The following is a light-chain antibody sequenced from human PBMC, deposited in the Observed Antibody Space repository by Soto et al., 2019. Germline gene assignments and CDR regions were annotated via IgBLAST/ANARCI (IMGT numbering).Light chain of an antibody. J-gene: IGKJ1*01. CDR2: GAS. Sequence: IMMTQSPAALSVSPVERVTLSCRASQSVSINLAWYQQKPGRAPRLLIYGASTRATGIPARFSGSGSGTDFTLTISSLEPEDFAVYYCQQRSNWPRTFGQGTKVDIK. V-gene: IGKV3-15*01. CDR3: QQRSNWPRT. CDR1: QSVSIN.